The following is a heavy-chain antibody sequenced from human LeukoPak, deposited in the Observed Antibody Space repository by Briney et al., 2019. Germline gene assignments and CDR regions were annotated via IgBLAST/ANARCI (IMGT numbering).Heavy chain of an antibody. Sequence: ASVKVSCEASGYPFTSYGISWVRQAPGQGLEWMGWISAYNGNTNYAQKLQGRVTMTTDTSTSTAYMELRSLRSDDTAVYYCARVSSSWYYFDYWGQGTLVTVSS. CDR1: GYPFTSYG. D-gene: IGHD6-13*01. V-gene: IGHV1-18*01. J-gene: IGHJ4*02. CDR2: ISAYNGNT. CDR3: ARVSSSWYYFDY.